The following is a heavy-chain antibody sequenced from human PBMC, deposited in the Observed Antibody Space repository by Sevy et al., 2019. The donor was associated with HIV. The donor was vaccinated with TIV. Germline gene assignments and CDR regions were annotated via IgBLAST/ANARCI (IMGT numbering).Heavy chain of an antibody. D-gene: IGHD2-2*02. J-gene: IGHJ4*02. V-gene: IGHV1-18*01. Sequence: ASVKVSCKASGYTFTSYGISWVRQAPGQGLEWMGWISAYNGNTNYAQKLQGRVTMTTDTYTSTAYMELRSLRSDDTAVYYCAGDRGGPAAIRGYYFDYWGQGTLVTVSS. CDR1: GYTFTSYG. CDR2: ISAYNGNT. CDR3: AGDRGGPAAIRGYYFDY.